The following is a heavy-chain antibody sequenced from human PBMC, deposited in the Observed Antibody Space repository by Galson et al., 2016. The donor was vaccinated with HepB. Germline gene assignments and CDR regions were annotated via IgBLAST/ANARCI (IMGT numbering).Heavy chain of an antibody. D-gene: IGHD4-17*01. J-gene: IGHJ6*02. V-gene: IGHV1-46*01. Sequence: SVKVSCKASGYTFTTYYMHWVRRAPGQGLEWMGIIDPSGGSTTYAQKFQGRVTMTRDTSTSTVYMELSSLRSEDTAVYYCARVNVWVTTIFDYYGMDVWGQGTTVTVSS. CDR2: IDPSGGST. CDR1: GYTFTTYY. CDR3: ARVNVWVTTIFDYYGMDV.